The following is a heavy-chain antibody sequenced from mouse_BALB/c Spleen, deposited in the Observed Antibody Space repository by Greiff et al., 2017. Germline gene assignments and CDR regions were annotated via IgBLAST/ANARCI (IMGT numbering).Heavy chain of an antibody. CDR3: ARHEGNYYGSSYGY. CDR2: ISSGGSYT. J-gene: IGHJ2*01. CDR1: GFTFSSYA. V-gene: IGHV5-9-3*01. Sequence: EVMLVESGGGLVKPGGSLKLSCAASGFTFSSYAMSWVRQTPEKRLEWVATISSGGSYTYYPDSVKGRFTISRDNAKNTLYLQMSSLRSEDTAMYYCARHEGNYYGSSYGYWGQGTTLTVSS. D-gene: IGHD1-1*01.